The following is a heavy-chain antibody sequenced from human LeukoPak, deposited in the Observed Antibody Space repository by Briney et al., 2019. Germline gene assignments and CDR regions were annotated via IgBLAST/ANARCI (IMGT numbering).Heavy chain of an antibody. CDR3: ARDAHTSSGSYWGGVDYYYGLDV. Sequence: ETLSLTCTVSGGSISSNYMTWVRQAPGKGLEWVSVVYGGDTTYYADSVKGRFTISRDNSKNTLYLQMNSLRAEDTAVYYCARDAHTSSGSYWGGVDYYYGLDVWGQGTTVTVSS. CDR1: GGSISSNY. V-gene: IGHV3-66*01. CDR2: VYGGDTT. J-gene: IGHJ6*02. D-gene: IGHD3-10*01.